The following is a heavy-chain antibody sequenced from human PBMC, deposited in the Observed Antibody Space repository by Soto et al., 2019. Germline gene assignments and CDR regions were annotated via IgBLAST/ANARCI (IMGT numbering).Heavy chain of an antibody. Sequence: GGSLRLSCAASGFTFSNAWMSWVRQAPGKGLEWVGRIKSKTDGGTTDYAAPVKGRFTISRDDSKNTLYLQMNSLKTEDTAVYYCTTGPGYCSSTSCRRFFDYWGQGTLVTVSS. CDR2: IKSKTDGGTT. CDR1: GFTFSNAW. CDR3: TTGPGYCSSTSCRRFFDY. J-gene: IGHJ4*02. D-gene: IGHD2-2*01. V-gene: IGHV3-15*01.